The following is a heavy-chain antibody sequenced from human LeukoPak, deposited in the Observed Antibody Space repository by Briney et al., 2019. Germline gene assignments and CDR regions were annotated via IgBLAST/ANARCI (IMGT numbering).Heavy chain of an antibody. D-gene: IGHD3-10*01. Sequence: ASVKVSCKASGYTFTSYYMHWVRQAPGQGLEWMGIINPSGGSTSYAQKFQGRVTMTRDTSTSTVYMELSSLRSEDTAVYYCARGWRITMVRGVIDYWGQGPLVPVSS. CDR2: INPSGGST. CDR1: GYTFTSYY. J-gene: IGHJ4*02. V-gene: IGHV1-46*01. CDR3: ARGWRITMVRGVIDY.